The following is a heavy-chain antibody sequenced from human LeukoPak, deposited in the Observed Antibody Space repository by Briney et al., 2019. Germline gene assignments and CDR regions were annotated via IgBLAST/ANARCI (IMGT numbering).Heavy chain of an antibody. D-gene: IGHD3-22*01. Sequence: ASVKACCTPSGSTFTSCNMQSVREAPRQGLEWMGVINPRGGSTTYAQKFQGRVTMTRDTSTSTVYMELSSLRSEDTAVYYCARLLYSSGHRGFGYWGQGTLVTVSS. CDR2: INPRGGST. V-gene: IGHV1-46*01. CDR1: GSTFTSCN. J-gene: IGHJ4*02. CDR3: ARLLYSSGHRGFGY.